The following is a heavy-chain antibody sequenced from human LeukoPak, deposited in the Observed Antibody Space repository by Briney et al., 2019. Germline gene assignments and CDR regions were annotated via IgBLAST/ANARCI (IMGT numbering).Heavy chain of an antibody. CDR2: IIPIFGTA. V-gene: IGHV1-69*05. D-gene: IGHD4-11*01. J-gene: IGHJ5*02. CDR3: ARLTVTDNWFDP. Sequence: APVKVSCKASGGTFSSYAISWVRQAPGQGVEWMGGIIPIFGTANYAQKFQGRVTITTDESTSTAYMELSSLRSEDTAVYYCARLTVTDNWFDPWGQGTLVTVSS. CDR1: GGTFSSYA.